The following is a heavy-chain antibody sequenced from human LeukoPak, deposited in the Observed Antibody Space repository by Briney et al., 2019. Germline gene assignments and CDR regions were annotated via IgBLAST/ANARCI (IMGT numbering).Heavy chain of an antibody. V-gene: IGHV3-20*04. J-gene: IGHJ3*02. Sequence: PGGSLRPSCAASGFTFDDYGMSWVRQAPGKGLEWVSGINWNGGSTGYADSVKGRFTISRDNAKNSLYLQMNSLRAEDTALYYCARDCSSTSCYNRAFDIWGQGTMVTVSS. CDR1: GFTFDDYG. CDR2: INWNGGST. D-gene: IGHD2-2*02. CDR3: ARDCSSTSCYNRAFDI.